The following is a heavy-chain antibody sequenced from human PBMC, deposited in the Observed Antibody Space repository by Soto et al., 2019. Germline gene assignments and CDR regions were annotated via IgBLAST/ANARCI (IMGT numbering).Heavy chain of an antibody. J-gene: IGHJ2*01. Sequence: QVQLVESGGGVVQPGRSLRLSCAASGFTFSSYGMHWVRQAPGKGLEWVAVISYDGNNKYYADSVKGRFTISRDNSKNSLYLQMNSLRAEDTAVYYCAKPLRQITIYVWYFDLWGRGTLVTVSS. D-gene: IGHD3-9*01. CDR1: GFTFSSYG. V-gene: IGHV3-30*18. CDR2: ISYDGNNK. CDR3: AKPLRQITIYVWYFDL.